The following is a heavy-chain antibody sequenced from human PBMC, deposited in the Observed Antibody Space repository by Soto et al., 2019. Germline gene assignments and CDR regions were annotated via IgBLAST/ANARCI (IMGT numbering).Heavy chain of an antibody. D-gene: IGHD2-15*01. J-gene: IGHJ4*02. CDR1: GDSISNYY. CDR3: ARHAPNIDSSDRTPYRHFDY. V-gene: IGHV4-59*08. Sequence: QVQLQESGPGLVRPSETLSLTCTVSGDSISNYYWSWIRQPPGKGLEWIAYVYNRGSTKYSPSLKRRVTISEDMSKHQFSLKLTSVTAADTAVYYCARHAPNIDSSDRTPYRHFDYGGQGMLVTVSS. CDR2: VYNRGST.